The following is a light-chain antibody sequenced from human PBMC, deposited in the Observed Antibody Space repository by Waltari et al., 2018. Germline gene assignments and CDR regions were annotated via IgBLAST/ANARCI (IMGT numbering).Light chain of an antibody. CDR2: GAF. V-gene: IGKV3-15*01. J-gene: IGKJ2*01. CDR1: QSVSRS. CDR3: QQYNDWPYT. Sequence: EMVMTQSPATLSVSPGERATLSCGASQSVSRSLAWYQQKPGQAPRLLMYGAFTRATGIPDRFSGSGSGTDFTLTISSLQSEDFAVYYCQQYNDWPYTFGQGTKLEIK.